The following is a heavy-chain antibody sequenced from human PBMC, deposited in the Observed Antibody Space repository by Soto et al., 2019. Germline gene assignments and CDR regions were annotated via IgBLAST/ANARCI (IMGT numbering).Heavy chain of an antibody. D-gene: IGHD1-26*01. J-gene: IGHJ4*02. CDR3: ASRPPSGTYHGVFDY. CDR1: GGSISSYY. V-gene: IGHV4-59*01. CDR2: IYYSGNT. Sequence: SETLSLTCTVSGGSISSYYWSWIRQPPGKGLEWIGYIYYSGNTHYNPSLQSRVTISVDTSKDQFSLNLSSVTAADTAVYYCASRPPSGTYHGVFDYWGQGAQVTVSS.